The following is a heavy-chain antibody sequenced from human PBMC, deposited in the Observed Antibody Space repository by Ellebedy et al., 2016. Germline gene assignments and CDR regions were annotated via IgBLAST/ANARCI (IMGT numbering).Heavy chain of an antibody. CDR1: GFTFGDYA. D-gene: IGHD3-10*01. J-gene: IGHJ4*02. CDR3: ARDTYGHTAPPFY. CDR2: IAGKGYDGTI. Sequence: GESLKISCTASGFTFGDYAMSWFRQPPGKGLEWVGFIAGKGYDGTIEYAASVKGRFTISRDDSSGIAYLQMNSLKTEDTAVYYCARDTYGHTAPPFYWGQGTLVTVSS. V-gene: IGHV3-49*03.